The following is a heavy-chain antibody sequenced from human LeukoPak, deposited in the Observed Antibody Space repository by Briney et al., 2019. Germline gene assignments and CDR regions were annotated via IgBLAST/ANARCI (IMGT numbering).Heavy chain of an antibody. CDR2: IYYSGST. D-gene: IGHD3-10*01. J-gene: IGHJ5*02. Sequence: SQTLSLTCTVSGGSISSGGYYWSWIPQHPGKGLEWIGYIYYSGSTYYNPSLQSRVTISVDTSKNQFSLKLSSVTAADTAVYYCALWFGELGAFDPWGQGTLVSVSS. CDR1: GGSISSGGYY. CDR3: ALWFGELGAFDP. V-gene: IGHV4-31*03.